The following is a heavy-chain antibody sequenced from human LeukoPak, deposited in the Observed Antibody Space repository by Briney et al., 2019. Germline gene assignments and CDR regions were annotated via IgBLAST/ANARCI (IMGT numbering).Heavy chain of an antibody. CDR1: GGSFSGYY. D-gene: IGHD2/OR15-2a*01. V-gene: IGHV4-34*01. Sequence: PSETLSLTCAVYGGSFSGYYWSWIRQPPGKGLEWIGEINHSGSTNYNPSLKSRVTISVDTSKNQFSLKLSSVTAADTAVYYCARGLLPSGAWFDPWGQGTLVTVSS. CDR3: ARGLLPSGAWFDP. J-gene: IGHJ5*02. CDR2: INHSGST.